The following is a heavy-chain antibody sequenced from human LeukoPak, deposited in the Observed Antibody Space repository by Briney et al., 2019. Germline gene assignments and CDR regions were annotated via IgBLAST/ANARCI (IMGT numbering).Heavy chain of an antibody. D-gene: IGHD4-23*01. CDR3: ARGQGYGGNSGPGY. Sequence: SETLSLTCTVSGGSLSTYCWTWVRQSAGKELEWIGRICTSGNTNDNPSLKSRVTMSIDTSKKQFSLNLSSVTAADTAVYYCARGQGYGGNSGPGYWGQGTLVTVSS. V-gene: IGHV4-4*07. CDR2: ICTSGNT. J-gene: IGHJ4*02. CDR1: GGSLSTYC.